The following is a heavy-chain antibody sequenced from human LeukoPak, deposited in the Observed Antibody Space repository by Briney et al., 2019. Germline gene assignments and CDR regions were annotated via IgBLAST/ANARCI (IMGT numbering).Heavy chain of an antibody. CDR1: GFTFSSYA. V-gene: IGHV3-30*04. D-gene: IGHD3-22*01. CDR3: AKLGHTSGYYARHSDY. J-gene: IGHJ4*02. CDR2: ISYDGSNK. Sequence: GGSLRLSCAASGFTFSSYAMHWVRQAPGKGLEWVAVISYDGSNKYYADSVRGRFTISRDNSKNTLYLQMNSLRAEDTVVYYCAKLGHTSGYYARHSDYWGQGTLVTVSS.